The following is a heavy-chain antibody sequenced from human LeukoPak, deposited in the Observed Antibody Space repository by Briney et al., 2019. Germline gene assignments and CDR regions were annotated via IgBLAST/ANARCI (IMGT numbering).Heavy chain of an antibody. V-gene: IGHV3-48*03. J-gene: IGHJ4*02. D-gene: IGHD1-26*01. CDR1: GFTFSSYE. Sequence: GGSLRLSCAASGFTFSSYEMNWVRQAPGKGLEWVSYISSSGSTIYYADSVKGRFTNSRDNAKNSLYLQMNSLRAEDTAVYYSARDRYSGSLGFDYWGQGTLVTVSS. CDR2: ISSSGSTI. CDR3: ARDRYSGSLGFDY.